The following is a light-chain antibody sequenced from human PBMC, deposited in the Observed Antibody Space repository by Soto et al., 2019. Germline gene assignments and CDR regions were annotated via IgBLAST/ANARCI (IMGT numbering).Light chain of an antibody. Sequence: DIVLTQSPGTLSLSPGEGATLSCRASQSVSSNYLAWYQQKAGQAPRLLIYGASSRATGIPDRFSGSGSGTDFTLTISRLEPEDFVVYYCQQYVNSPITFGQGTRLEIK. J-gene: IGKJ5*01. CDR2: GAS. CDR1: QSVSSNY. V-gene: IGKV3-20*01. CDR3: QQYVNSPIT.